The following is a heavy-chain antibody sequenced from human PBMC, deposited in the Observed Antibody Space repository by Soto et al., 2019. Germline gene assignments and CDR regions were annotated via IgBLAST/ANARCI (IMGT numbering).Heavy chain of an antibody. D-gene: IGHD2-15*01. J-gene: IGHJ6*02. V-gene: IGHV4-30-4*01. CDR3: AINSMVAATPYSYYYGMDV. Sequence: SETLSLTCTVSGGSISSGDYYWSWIRQPPGKGLEWIGYIYYSGSTYYNTSLKSRVTISVETSKNQFSLKLSSVTAADTAVYYCAINSMVAATPYSYYYGMDVWGQGTTVTVSS. CDR1: GGSISSGDYY. CDR2: IYYSGST.